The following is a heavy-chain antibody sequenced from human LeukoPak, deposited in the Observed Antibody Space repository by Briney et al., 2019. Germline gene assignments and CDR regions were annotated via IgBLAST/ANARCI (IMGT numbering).Heavy chain of an antibody. J-gene: IGHJ4*02. CDR3: ARTGSYGLPRDY. Sequence: SQTLSLTCTVSGGSISSGGYYWSWIRQHPGKRLEWIGYIYYSGSTYYNPSLKSRVTISVDTSKNQFSLKLSSVTAADTAVYYCARTGSYGLPRDYWGQGTLVTVSS. V-gene: IGHV4-31*03. CDR1: GGSISSGGYY. D-gene: IGHD5-18*01. CDR2: IYYSGST.